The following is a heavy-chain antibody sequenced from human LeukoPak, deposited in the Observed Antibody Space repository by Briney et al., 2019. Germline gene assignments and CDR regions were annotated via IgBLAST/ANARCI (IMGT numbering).Heavy chain of an antibody. CDR3: AKGGTIFGGFDP. J-gene: IGHJ5*02. Sequence: GGSLRLSCAASGFTFSTYAMTWVRQAPGKGLERVSSISGSGATAYYADSVKGRFTISRDNSKNTLYLQMNSLRAEDTAVYYCAKGGTIFGGFDPWGQGTLVTVSS. V-gene: IGHV3-23*01. CDR2: ISGSGATA. CDR1: GFTFSTYA. D-gene: IGHD3-3*01.